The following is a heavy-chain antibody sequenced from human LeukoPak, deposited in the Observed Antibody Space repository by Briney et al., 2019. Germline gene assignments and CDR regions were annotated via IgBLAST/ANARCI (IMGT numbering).Heavy chain of an antibody. CDR2: IYYSGST. CDR3: ARGVVIAPQTFDY. J-gene: IGHJ4*02. CDR1: GGSISSSSYY. Sequence: SETLSLTCTVSGGSISSSSYYWGWIRQPPGKGLEWIGYIYYSGSTNYNPSLKSRVTISVDTSKNQFSLKLSSVTAADTAVYYCARGVVIAPQTFDYWGQGTLVTVSS. D-gene: IGHD2-21*01. V-gene: IGHV4-61*05.